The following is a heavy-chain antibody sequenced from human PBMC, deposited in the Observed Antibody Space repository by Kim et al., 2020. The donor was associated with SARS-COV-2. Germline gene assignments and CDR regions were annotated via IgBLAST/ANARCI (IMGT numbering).Heavy chain of an antibody. Sequence: SETLSLTCAVYGGSFSDYSWSWIRQPPGKGLEWIGEINHRGSTNYNPSLKSRVTISVDTSKNQFSLKLSSVTAADTAVYYCARGRGGISMLVVFITAAEYSFDYWGRGTLVTVSS. CDR3: ARGRGGISMLVVFITAAEYSFDY. J-gene: IGHJ4*02. CDR1: GGSFSDYS. V-gene: IGHV4-34*01. CDR2: INHRGST. D-gene: IGHD3-22*01.